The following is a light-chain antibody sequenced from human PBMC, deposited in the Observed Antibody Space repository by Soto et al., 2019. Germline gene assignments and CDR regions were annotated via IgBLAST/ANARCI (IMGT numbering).Light chain of an antibody. CDR3: QHHSNCPLT. J-gene: IGKJ3*01. V-gene: IGKV3-11*01. CDR1: QNVSSY. CDR2: DAS. Sequence: DIVLTQSPSTLSLSLGERATLSCKASQNVSSYLAWFQQKPGQAPRLLIYDASNMETDVPSRFSGSGSGTEFTLTISSLEPEDIASYYCQHHSNCPLTFGHGTKVDNK.